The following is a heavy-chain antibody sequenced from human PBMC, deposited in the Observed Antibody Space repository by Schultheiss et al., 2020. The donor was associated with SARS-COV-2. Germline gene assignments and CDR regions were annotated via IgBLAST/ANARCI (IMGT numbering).Heavy chain of an antibody. CDR1: GFTFSSYE. D-gene: IGHD3-16*02. V-gene: IGHV3-30*15. Sequence: GESLKISCAASGFTFSSYEMNWVRQAPGKELEWVAVISYDGSNTNYGDSVKGQFTISRENSKNTLYLQMSSLRPEDTALYYCARGQSLWTTTKHWYFDLWGRGTLVTVSS. CDR3: ARGQSLWTTTKHWYFDL. CDR2: ISYDGSNT. J-gene: IGHJ2*01.